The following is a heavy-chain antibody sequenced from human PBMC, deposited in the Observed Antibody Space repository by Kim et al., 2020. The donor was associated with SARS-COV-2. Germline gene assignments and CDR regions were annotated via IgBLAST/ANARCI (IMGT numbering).Heavy chain of an antibody. Sequence: SETLSLTCTVSGGSISSYYWSWIRQPPGKGLEWIGYIYYSGSTNYNPSLKSRVTISVDTSKNQFSLKLSSVTAADTAVYYCARGKDEGSTTVTNHYYYGMDVWGQGTTVTVSS. V-gene: IGHV4-59*01. J-gene: IGHJ6*02. D-gene: IGHD4-4*01. CDR2: IYYSGST. CDR3: ARGKDEGSTTVTNHYYYGMDV. CDR1: GGSISSYY.